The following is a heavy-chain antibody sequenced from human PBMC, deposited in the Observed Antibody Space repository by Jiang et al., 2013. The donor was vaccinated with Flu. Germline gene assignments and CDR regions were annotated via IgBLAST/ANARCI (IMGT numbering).Heavy chain of an antibody. D-gene: IGHD3-22*01. V-gene: IGHV1-2*06. CDR2: INPNSGDT. CDR3: VRVMYASSGFSDY. J-gene: IGHJ4*02. CDR1: GYTFTGYY. Sequence: VQLVESGAEVKKPGASVKVSCKASGYTFTGYYIHWVRQAPGQGLEWMGRINPNSGDTNYAQNFQGRVTMTRDTSISTAYMELSRLRSDDTAVYYCVRVMYASSGFSDYWGQGTLVTVSS.